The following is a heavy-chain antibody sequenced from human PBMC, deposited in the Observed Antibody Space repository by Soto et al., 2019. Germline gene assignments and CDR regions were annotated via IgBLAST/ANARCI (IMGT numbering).Heavy chain of an antibody. CDR2: ISSSSSYI. D-gene: IGHD6-19*01. CDR3: ARDSLSAVAGT. J-gene: IGHJ4*02. CDR1: GFTFSSYS. V-gene: IGHV3-21*01. Sequence: GGSLRLSCAASGFTFSSYSMNWVRQAPGKGLEWVSSISSSSSYIYYADSVKGRFTISRDNAKNSLYLQMNSLRAEDTAVYYCARDSLSAVAGTWGQGTLVTVSS.